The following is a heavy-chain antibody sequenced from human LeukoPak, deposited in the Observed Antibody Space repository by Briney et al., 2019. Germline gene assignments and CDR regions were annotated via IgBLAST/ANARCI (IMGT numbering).Heavy chain of an antibody. D-gene: IGHD6-6*01. CDR2: INPNSGGT. J-gene: IGHJ4*02. V-gene: IGHV1-2*02. Sequence: ASVKVSCKASGYTFTGYYMHWVRQAPGQGLEWMGWINPNSGGTNYAQKFQGRVTMTSDTSISTAYMELSRLRSDDTAVYYCARLNRIAARQTPDYWGRGTLVTVSS. CDR1: GYTFTGYY. CDR3: ARLNRIAARQTPDY.